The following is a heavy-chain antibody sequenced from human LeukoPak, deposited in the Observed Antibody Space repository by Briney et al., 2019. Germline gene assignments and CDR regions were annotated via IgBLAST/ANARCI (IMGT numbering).Heavy chain of an antibody. CDR2: ISYDGSNK. J-gene: IGHJ4*02. V-gene: IGHV3-30*18. CDR3: AKDHGDHVWGMAY. Sequence: GGSLRLSCAASGFTFSSYGMHWVRQAPGKGLEWVAVISYDGSNKYYADSVKGRFTISRDNSKNTLYLQMNSLRAEDTAVYYCAKDHGDHVWGMAYWGQGTLVTVSS. D-gene: IGHD3-16*01. CDR1: GFTFSSYG.